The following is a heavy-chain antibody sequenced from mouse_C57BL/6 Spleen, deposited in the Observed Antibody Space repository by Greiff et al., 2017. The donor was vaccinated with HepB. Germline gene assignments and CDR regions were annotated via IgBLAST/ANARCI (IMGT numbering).Heavy chain of an antibody. CDR3: ARHRVRYAMDY. CDR2: ISNGGGST. D-gene: IGHD2-14*01. V-gene: IGHV5-12*01. J-gene: IGHJ4*01. CDR1: GFTFSDYY. Sequence: EVQGVESGGGLVQPGGSLKLSCAASGFTFSDYYMYWVRQTPEKRLEWVAYISNGGGSTYYPDTVKGRFTISRDNAKNTLYLQMSRLKSEDTAMYYCARHRVRYAMDYWGQGTSVTVSS.